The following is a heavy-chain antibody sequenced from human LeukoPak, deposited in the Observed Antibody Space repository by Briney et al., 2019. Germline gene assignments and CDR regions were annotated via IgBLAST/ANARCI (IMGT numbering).Heavy chain of an antibody. Sequence: PGGSLRLSFAASGFTFSTYGMAWVRQAPGKGLEWVSTISDSGGSTYYVDSVKGRFTISRDNSRNTLYLQMNSLRPEDTAVYYCAKDIWDGSGWIKYFQHWGQGTLVSVSS. CDR2: ISDSGGST. CDR3: AKDIWDGSGWIKYFQH. J-gene: IGHJ1*01. CDR1: GFTFSTYG. D-gene: IGHD6-19*01. V-gene: IGHV3-23*01.